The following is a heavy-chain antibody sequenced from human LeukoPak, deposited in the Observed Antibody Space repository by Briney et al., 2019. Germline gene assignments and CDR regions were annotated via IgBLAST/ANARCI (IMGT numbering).Heavy chain of an antibody. D-gene: IGHD6-19*01. Sequence: GGSLRLSCAASGFTFDDYAIHWVRQAPGKGLEWVSGISWNSGSIGYADSVKGRFTISRDNAKNSLYLQMNSLRAEDTALYYCASSGWYNWGQGTLVTVSS. CDR2: ISWNSGSI. J-gene: IGHJ4*02. CDR1: GFTFDDYA. V-gene: IGHV3-9*01. CDR3: ASSGWYN.